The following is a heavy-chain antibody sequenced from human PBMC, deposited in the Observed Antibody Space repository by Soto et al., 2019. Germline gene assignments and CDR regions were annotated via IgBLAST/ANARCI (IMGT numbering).Heavy chain of an antibody. J-gene: IGHJ6*02. D-gene: IGHD3-3*01. Sequence: GGSLRLSCAASGFTFSSYSMNWVRQAPGKGLEWVSYISSSSSTIYYADSVKGRFTISRDNAKNSLYLQMNSLRDEDTAVYYCARGGGTIVGVVHYYYYGMDVWGQGTTVTVSS. CDR1: GFTFSSYS. CDR2: ISSSSSTI. CDR3: ARGGGTIVGVVHYYYYGMDV. V-gene: IGHV3-48*02.